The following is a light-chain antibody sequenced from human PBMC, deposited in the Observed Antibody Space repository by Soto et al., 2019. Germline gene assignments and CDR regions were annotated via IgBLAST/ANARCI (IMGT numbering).Light chain of an antibody. CDR2: AAS. Sequence: DIQMTQSPSSLSASVGDRVTITCRASQSISSYLNWYQQKPGKAPKLLIYAASSLQSGVPSRFSGSGSGTEFTLTITSLQPEDFATYYCQQLNFFPITFGQGTRLEIK. V-gene: IGKV1-9*01. CDR3: QQLNFFPIT. J-gene: IGKJ5*01. CDR1: QSISSY.